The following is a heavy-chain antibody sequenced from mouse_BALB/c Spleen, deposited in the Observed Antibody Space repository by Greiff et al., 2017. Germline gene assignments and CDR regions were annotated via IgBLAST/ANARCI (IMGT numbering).Heavy chain of an antibody. D-gene: IGHD2-3*01. CDR1: GFSLTSYG. Sequence: QVQLKQSGPGLVAPSQSLSITCTVSGFSLTSYGVHWVRQPPGKGLEWLGVIWAGGSTNYNSALMSRLSISKDNSKSQVFLKMNSLQTDDTAMYYCARVGGYYYFDCRGQGTALTVSS. J-gene: IGHJ2*01. V-gene: IGHV2-9*02. CDR3: ARVGGYYYFDC. CDR2: IWAGGST.